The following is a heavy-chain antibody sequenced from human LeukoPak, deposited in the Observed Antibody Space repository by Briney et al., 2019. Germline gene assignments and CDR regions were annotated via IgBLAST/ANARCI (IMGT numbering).Heavy chain of an antibody. CDR3: AKSMVSGSSHWYFDL. Sequence: PGGSLRLSCAASGFTFSSYWMHWVRQAPGKGLVWVSHINSDGSSTSYADSVKGRFTISRDNSKNSLYLQMNSLRTEDTALYYCAKSMVSGSSHWYFDLWGRGTLVTVSS. CDR1: GFTFSSYW. D-gene: IGHD3-10*01. CDR2: INSDGSST. V-gene: IGHV3-74*01. J-gene: IGHJ2*01.